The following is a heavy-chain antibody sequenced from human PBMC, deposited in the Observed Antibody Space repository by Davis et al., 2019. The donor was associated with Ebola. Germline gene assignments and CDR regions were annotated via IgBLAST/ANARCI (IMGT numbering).Heavy chain of an antibody. V-gene: IGHV3-48*02. CDR3: ARDPIMDV. Sequence: GESLKISCAAFGFTFSTYSMNWVRQAPGKGLEWVSYISSSSSTIHYADSVKGRFTIFRDNAKNSLYLQMNSLRDEDTAVYYCARDPIMDVWGQGTTVTVSS. CDR1: GFTFSTYS. CDR2: ISSSSSTI. D-gene: IGHD3-9*01. J-gene: IGHJ6*02.